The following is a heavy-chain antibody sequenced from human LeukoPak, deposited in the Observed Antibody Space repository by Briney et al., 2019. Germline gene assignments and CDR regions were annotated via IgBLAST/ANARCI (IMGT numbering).Heavy chain of an antibody. CDR3: ASDSPYYGMDV. CDR2: INSDGSAT. Sequence: GGSLRLSCAASGFPFSSYWMHWVRQIPGKGLLWVSRINSDGSATIYADSVRGRFTISRDNAKNTLYLQMSGLRVEDTAVYHCASDSPYYGMDVWGQGTTVTVSS. CDR1: GFPFSSYW. J-gene: IGHJ6*02. V-gene: IGHV3-74*01.